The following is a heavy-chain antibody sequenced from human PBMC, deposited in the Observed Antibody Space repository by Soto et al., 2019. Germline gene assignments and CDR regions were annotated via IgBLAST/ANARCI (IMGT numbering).Heavy chain of an antibody. CDR3: ARDEDFVVVPAAIKWSYGMDV. CDR1: GGTFSSYA. J-gene: IGHJ6*02. Sequence: QVQLVQSGAEVKKPGSSVKVSCEASGGTFSSYAISWVLQAPGQGLEWMGGIIPIFGTANYAQKFQGRVTITADESTSTAYMELSSLRSEDTAVYYCARDEDFVVVPAAIKWSYGMDVWGQGTTVTVSS. V-gene: IGHV1-69*01. CDR2: IIPIFGTA. D-gene: IGHD2-2*02.